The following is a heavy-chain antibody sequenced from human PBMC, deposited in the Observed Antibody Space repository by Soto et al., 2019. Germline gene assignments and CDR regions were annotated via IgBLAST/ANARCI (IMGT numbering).Heavy chain of an antibody. J-gene: IGHJ4*02. CDR2: ISSSSSYI. V-gene: IGHV3-21*01. Sequence: VQLVESGGGLVQPGGSLSLSCAASGFTFSSYSMNWVRQAPGKGLEWVSSISSSSSYIYYADSVKGRFTISRDNAKNSLYLQMNSLRAEDTAVYYCAREGYNWNYKGDYWGQGTLVTVSS. D-gene: IGHD1-7*01. CDR1: GFTFSSYS. CDR3: AREGYNWNYKGDY.